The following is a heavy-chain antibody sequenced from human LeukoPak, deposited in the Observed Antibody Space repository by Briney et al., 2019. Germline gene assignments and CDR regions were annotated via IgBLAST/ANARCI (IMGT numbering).Heavy chain of an antibody. CDR2: ISGSGGST. CDR3: AREKLSFFDSSGYFDH. CDR1: GFTFSSYA. Sequence: PGGSLRLSCAASGFTFSSYAMSWVRQAPGKGLEWVSAISGSGGSTYYADSVKGRFTISRDNAKNSLFLQMSRLRAEDTAVYYCAREKLSFFDSSGYFDHWGQGTLVTVSS. D-gene: IGHD3-22*01. J-gene: IGHJ4*02. V-gene: IGHV3-23*01.